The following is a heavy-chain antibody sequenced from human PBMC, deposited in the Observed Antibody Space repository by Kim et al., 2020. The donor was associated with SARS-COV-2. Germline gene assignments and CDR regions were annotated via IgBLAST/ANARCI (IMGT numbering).Heavy chain of an antibody. V-gene: IGHV4-4*07. CDR2: INTSGST. D-gene: IGHD2-2*01. J-gene: IGHJ2*01. Sequence: SETLSLTCTVSGGSISSYYWSWIRQPAGKGLEGIARINTSGSTKYNTSLKSRGSISVDTSKNQIPLKLITMPAAETAAYYSSGEGLASSCITSFD. CDR1: GGSISSYY. CDR3: SGEGLASSCITSFD.